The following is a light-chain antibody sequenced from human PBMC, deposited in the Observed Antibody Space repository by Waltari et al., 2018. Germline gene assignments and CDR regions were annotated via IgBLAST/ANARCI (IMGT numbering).Light chain of an antibody. CDR1: SSDVGGYNS. CDR3: CSYGGSSWV. CDR2: DVT. V-gene: IGLV2-11*01. J-gene: IGLJ3*02. Sequence: QSALTQPRSVSGSPGQSVTISCTGTSSDVGGYNSVSWYQHLPGKAPKLIIYDVTKWPSGVPDRFSGSKSGNTASLTISGLLGEDEADYYCCSYGGSSWVFGGGTKLTVL.